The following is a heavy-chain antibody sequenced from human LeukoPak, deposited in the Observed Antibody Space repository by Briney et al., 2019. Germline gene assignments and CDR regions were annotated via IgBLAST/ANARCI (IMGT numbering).Heavy chain of an antibody. CDR2: IYYSGST. V-gene: IGHV4-39*01. CDR3: ASRTGDGDY. Sequence: PSETLSLACTVSGGSISSSSYYRGWIRQPPGKGLEWIGSIYYSGSTYYNPSLKSRVTISVDTSKNQFSLKLSSVTAADTAVYYCASRTGDGDYWGQGTLVTVSS. CDR1: GGSISSSSYY. J-gene: IGHJ4*02. D-gene: IGHD7-27*01.